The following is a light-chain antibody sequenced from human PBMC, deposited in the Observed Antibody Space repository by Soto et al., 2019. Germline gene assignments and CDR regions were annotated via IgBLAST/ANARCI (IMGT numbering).Light chain of an antibody. Sequence: EIVLTQSPATLSLSPGEGATLSCRASQSVSSYLAWYQQKPGQAPRLLIYDASNRATAIPARFSGSGSGTYFTLTISSLEPEYFAVYYCQQRSNWPPWTFGQGTKVEIK. CDR2: DAS. CDR1: QSVSSY. J-gene: IGKJ1*01. CDR3: QQRSNWPPWT. V-gene: IGKV3-11*01.